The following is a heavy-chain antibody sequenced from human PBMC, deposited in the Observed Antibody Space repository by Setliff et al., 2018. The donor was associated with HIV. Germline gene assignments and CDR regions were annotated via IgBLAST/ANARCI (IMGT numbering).Heavy chain of an antibody. CDR3: ARADCGGDCYLPYYFDH. CDR2: IYPGDSNT. Sequence: GESLKISCKGSGYSFTSYWIDWVRQMPGKGLEWMGIIYPGDSNTRYSPSFQGQVTISADKSISTAYLQWNSLRAADTAVYYCARADCGGDCYLPYYFDHWGQGTLVTVSS. CDR1: GYSFTSYW. D-gene: IGHD2-21*02. V-gene: IGHV5-51*01. J-gene: IGHJ4*02.